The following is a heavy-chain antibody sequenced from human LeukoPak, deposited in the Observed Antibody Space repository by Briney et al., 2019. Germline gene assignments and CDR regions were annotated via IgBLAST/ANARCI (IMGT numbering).Heavy chain of an antibody. Sequence: GGSLRLSCAASGFTFSDYYMSWIRQAPGKGLEWVPYISSSGSTIYYADSVRGRLTISRDNTKNSLFLQMNSLRAEDTAIYYCASDVGTSSNWYDPWGQGTLVTVSS. D-gene: IGHD6-6*01. CDR2: ISSSGSTI. CDR3: ASDVGTSSNWYDP. V-gene: IGHV3-11*04. J-gene: IGHJ5*02. CDR1: GFTFSDYY.